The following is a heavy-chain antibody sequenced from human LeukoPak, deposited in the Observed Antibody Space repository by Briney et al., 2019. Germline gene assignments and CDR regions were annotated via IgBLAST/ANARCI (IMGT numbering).Heavy chain of an antibody. V-gene: IGHV4-59*01. CDR2: IYYSGST. CDR3: ARAGYSYGLHFDY. Sequence: SETLSLTCTVSGGSISSYYWSWIRQPPGKGLEWIGYIYYSGSTNYNPSLKSRVTISVDTSKNHFSLKLSSVTAADTAVYYCARAGYSYGLHFDYWGQGTLVTVSS. D-gene: IGHD5-18*01. J-gene: IGHJ4*02. CDR1: GGSISSYY.